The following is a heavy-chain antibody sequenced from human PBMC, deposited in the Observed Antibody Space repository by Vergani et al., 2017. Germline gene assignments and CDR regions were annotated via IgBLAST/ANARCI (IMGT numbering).Heavy chain of an antibody. CDR3: GGGDYGMLTGYRY. Sequence: QVQVVQSGAEVKKSGASVKVSCKTSGYTFSNYYMHWVRQAPGQGLEWMGIINPSGGHTNYAQKFQGRVTMTRDTSTSTVYMELSSLRSEDTAIYYCGGGDYGMLTGYRYWGQGTLVTVSA. V-gene: IGHV1-46*03. CDR2: INPSGGHT. CDR1: GYTFSNYY. D-gene: IGHD3-9*01. J-gene: IGHJ4*02.